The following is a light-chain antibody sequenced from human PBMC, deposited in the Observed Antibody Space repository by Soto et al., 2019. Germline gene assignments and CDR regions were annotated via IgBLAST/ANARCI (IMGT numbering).Light chain of an antibody. CDR3: QTWGTGIRV. Sequence: QLVLTQSPSASASLGASVKLTCTLSSEHSSYAIAWHQQQPEKGPRYLMNVNSDGSHSKGDGIPDRFSGSSSGAERYLTISSLQSEDEADYYCQTWGTGIRVFGGGTKVTVL. CDR1: SEHSSYA. CDR2: VNSDGSH. J-gene: IGLJ3*02. V-gene: IGLV4-69*01.